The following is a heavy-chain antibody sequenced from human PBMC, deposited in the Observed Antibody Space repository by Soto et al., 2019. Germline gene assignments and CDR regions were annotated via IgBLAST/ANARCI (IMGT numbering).Heavy chain of an antibody. V-gene: IGHV1-3*05. Sequence: QVQLVQSGAEEKQPGASVRVSCKASGYAFSSYAMHWVRQAPGQRLEWMGWINIGSGNTEYSQNFQDRITITRDTSASTVYMELSSLRSEDTTGYYCASDGGDCGYRRTYHYYIGMDVWGQGTTGTVSS. J-gene: IGHJ6*02. D-gene: IGHD2-21*02. CDR2: INIGSGNT. CDR3: ASDGGDCGYRRTYHYYIGMDV. CDR1: GYAFSSYA.